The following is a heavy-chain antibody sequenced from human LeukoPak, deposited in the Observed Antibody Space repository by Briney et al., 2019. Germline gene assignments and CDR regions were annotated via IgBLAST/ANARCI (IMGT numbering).Heavy chain of an antibody. CDR2: MNPNSGNT. Sequence: ASVKVSCKASGYTFTSYDINWVRRATGQGLEWMGWMNPNSGNTGYARKFQGRVTITRNTSISTAYMELSSLRSEDTAVYYCARGVYYYMDVWGKGTTVTVSS. CDR3: ARGVYYYMDV. V-gene: IGHV1-8*03. CDR1: GYTFTSYD. J-gene: IGHJ6*03.